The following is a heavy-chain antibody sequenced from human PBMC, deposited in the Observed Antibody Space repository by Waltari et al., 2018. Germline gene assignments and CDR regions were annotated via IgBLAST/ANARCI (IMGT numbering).Heavy chain of an antibody. CDR1: GFTFNSFA. CDR2: ISSFGENP. V-gene: IGHV3-23*01. D-gene: IGHD3-3*01. Sequence: EVQLLESGXDLVQPGGSLSLSCAXSGFTFNSFAXSWVRQAPRKVIEYVSYISSFGENPXHTDSVEGRFTIXREXTKXTXYXQMKSLRTXXTAIXFCAKGIYDXXPHYFVHXGHGTLVTVXS. CDR3: AKGIYDXXPHYFVH. J-gene: IGHJ4*01.